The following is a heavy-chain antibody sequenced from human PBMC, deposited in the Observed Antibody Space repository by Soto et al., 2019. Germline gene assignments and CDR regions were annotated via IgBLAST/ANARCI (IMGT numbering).Heavy chain of an antibody. J-gene: IGHJ4*02. CDR3: ASTGDDSGFSLDY. CDR2: IYYSGNT. CDR1: GVSISSGAYY. Sequence: SETLSLTCTVSGVSISSGAYYWVWIRQPPGETLEWIGSIYYSGNTYYNPSLKSRVVIFVDTSSNQFSLNMSSVTAADTALYYCASTGDDSGFSLDYWGQGTMVTVSS. V-gene: IGHV4-39*01. D-gene: IGHD3-22*01.